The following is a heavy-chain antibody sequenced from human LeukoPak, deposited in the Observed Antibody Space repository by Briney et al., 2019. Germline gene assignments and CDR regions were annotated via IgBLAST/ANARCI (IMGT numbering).Heavy chain of an antibody. J-gene: IGHJ4*02. CDR1: GYIFTNNW. CDR3: ARGSGWCDY. CDR2: INPTDSST. Sequence: GESLKISCQASGYIFTNNWISWLRQMPGKGLEWMGRINPTDSSTNYSPSFQGHVTISADKSIGTAYLQWSSLKASDTAIYYCARGSGWCDYWGQGALVTVSS. D-gene: IGHD6-19*01. V-gene: IGHV5-10-1*01.